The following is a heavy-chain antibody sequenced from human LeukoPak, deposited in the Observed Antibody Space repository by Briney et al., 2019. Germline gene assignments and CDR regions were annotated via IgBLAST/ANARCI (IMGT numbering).Heavy chain of an antibody. CDR1: GGSISSSSYY. Sequence: SETLSLTCTVSGGSISSSSYYWGWIRQPPGKGLEWIGSIYYSGSTYYNPSLKSRVTISVDTSKNQFSLKLSSVTAADTAVYYCARQVVVVVAATNFDYWGQGTLVTVSS. D-gene: IGHD2-15*01. CDR2: IYYSGST. J-gene: IGHJ4*02. V-gene: IGHV4-39*01. CDR3: ARQVVVVVAATNFDY.